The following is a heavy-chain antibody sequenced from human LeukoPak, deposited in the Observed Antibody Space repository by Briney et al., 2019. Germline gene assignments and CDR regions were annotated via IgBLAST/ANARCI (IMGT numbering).Heavy chain of an antibody. Sequence: SVKVSCKASGYTFTSYDINWVRQATGQGLEWMGGIIPIFGTANYAQKFQGRVTITTDESTSTAYMELSSLRSEDTAVYYCASQPAYCGGDCYWGNWFDPWGQGTLVTVSS. CDR3: ASQPAYCGGDCYWGNWFDP. CDR2: IIPIFGTA. V-gene: IGHV1-69*05. CDR1: GYTFTSYD. J-gene: IGHJ5*02. D-gene: IGHD2-21*02.